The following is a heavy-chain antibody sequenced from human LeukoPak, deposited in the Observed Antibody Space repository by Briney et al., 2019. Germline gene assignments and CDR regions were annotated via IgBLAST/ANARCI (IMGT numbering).Heavy chain of an antibody. Sequence: ASVKVSCKASGGTFSSYAISWVRQAPGQGLEWMGGIIPIFGTANYAQKFQGRVTITADESTSTAYMELSSLRSEDTAVYYCAVDFWSGYYIGYFDYWGQGTLVTVSS. CDR2: IIPIFGTA. V-gene: IGHV1-69*13. J-gene: IGHJ4*02. CDR1: GGTFSSYA. D-gene: IGHD3-3*01. CDR3: AVDFWSGYYIGYFDY.